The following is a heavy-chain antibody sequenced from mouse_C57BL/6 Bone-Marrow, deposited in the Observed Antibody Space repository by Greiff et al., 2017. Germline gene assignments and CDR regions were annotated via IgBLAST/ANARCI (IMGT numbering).Heavy chain of an antibody. V-gene: IGHV5-17*01. CDR1: GFIFSDYG. D-gene: IGHD3-2*02. J-gene: IGHJ3*01. Sequence: EVKLQESGGGLVKPGGSLKLSCAASGFIFSDYGMHWVRQAPEKGLEWVAYISSGSSTIYYADTVKGRFTISRDNAKNTLFLQMTSLRSEDTAMYYCAKAQARGFAYWGQGTLVTVSA. CDR3: AKAQARGFAY. CDR2: ISSGSSTI.